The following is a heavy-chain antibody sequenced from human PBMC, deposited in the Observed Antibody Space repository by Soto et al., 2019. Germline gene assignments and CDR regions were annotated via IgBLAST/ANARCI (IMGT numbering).Heavy chain of an antibody. CDR3: AHRGYSSGWFDY. CDR2: IYWDDDK. V-gene: IGHV2-5*02. Sequence: SGPTLVNPTQTLTLTCTFSGFSLRTRGVGVAWIRQRPGEALEWLALIYWDDDKRYIPSLENRLTLTKDTSKNQVVLAMTNMDPVDTATYYCAHRGYSSGWFDYWGQGILVTVSS. J-gene: IGHJ4*02. D-gene: IGHD6-19*01. CDR1: GFSLRTRGVG.